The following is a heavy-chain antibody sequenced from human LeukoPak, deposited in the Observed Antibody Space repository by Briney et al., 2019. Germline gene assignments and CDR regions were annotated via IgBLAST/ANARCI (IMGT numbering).Heavy chain of an antibody. CDR2: INHSGST. D-gene: IGHD5-12*01. CDR3: ARAPDGYDWRYGMDV. J-gene: IGHJ6*02. V-gene: IGHV4-34*01. CDR1: GGSFSGYY. Sequence: SETLSLTCAVYGGSFSGYYWSWIRQPPGKGLEWIGEINHSGSTNYNPSLKSRVTISVDTSKNQFSLKLSSVTAADTAVYYCARAPDGYDWRYGMDVWGQGTTVTVSS.